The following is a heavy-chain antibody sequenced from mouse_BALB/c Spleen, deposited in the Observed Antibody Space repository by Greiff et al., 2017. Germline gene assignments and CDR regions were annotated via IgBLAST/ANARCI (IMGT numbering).Heavy chain of an antibody. CDR1: GYSITSDYA. V-gene: IGHV3-2*02. CDR3: ARLGYYAMDY. Sequence: EVQLQQSGPGLVKPSQSLSLTCTVTGYSITSDYAWNWIRQFPGNKLEWMGYISYSGSTSYNPSLKSRISITRDTSKNQFFLQLNSVTTEDTATYYCARLGYYAMDYWGQGTSVTVSS. CDR2: ISYSGST. J-gene: IGHJ4*01.